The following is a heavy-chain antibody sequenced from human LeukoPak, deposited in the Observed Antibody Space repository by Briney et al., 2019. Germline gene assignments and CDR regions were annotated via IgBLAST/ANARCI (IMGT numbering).Heavy chain of an antibody. Sequence: PSETLSLTCAVYGGSFSGYYWSWIRQPPGKGLEWIGEINHSGSTNYNPSLKSRVTISVDTSKNQFSLKLSSVTAADTAVYYCARLRSGSYYLGPRYYMDVWGKGTTVTISS. CDR1: GGSFSGYY. V-gene: IGHV4-34*01. D-gene: IGHD3-10*01. J-gene: IGHJ6*03. CDR3: ARLRSGSYYLGPRYYMDV. CDR2: INHSGST.